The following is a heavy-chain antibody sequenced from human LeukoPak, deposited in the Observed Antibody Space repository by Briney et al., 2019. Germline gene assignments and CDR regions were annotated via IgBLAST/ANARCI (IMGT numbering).Heavy chain of an antibody. CDR3: AKESFDY. J-gene: IGHJ4*02. Sequence: GRSLRLSCAASGFTFISYGMHWVRQAPGKGLEWVAVIWYGGSNKYYADSVKGRFTISRDNSKNTLYLQMNSLRAEDTAVYYCAKESFDYWGQGTLVTVSS. V-gene: IGHV3-30*18. CDR2: IWYGGSNK. CDR1: GFTFISYG.